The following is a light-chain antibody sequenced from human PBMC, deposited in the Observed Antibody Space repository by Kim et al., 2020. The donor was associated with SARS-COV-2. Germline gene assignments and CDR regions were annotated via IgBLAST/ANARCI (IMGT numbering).Light chain of an antibody. V-gene: IGKV1-5*03. CDR3: HQYKSPMYT. CDR1: QTIGTW. Sequence: SASVGDRVTISGRASQTIGTWVAWYQQKPGKAPKALIYGSTSLESGVPSRFSGSGSGTEFTLTITSLQPDDFATYYCHQYKSPMYTFGQGTKLEI. CDR2: GST. J-gene: IGKJ2*01.